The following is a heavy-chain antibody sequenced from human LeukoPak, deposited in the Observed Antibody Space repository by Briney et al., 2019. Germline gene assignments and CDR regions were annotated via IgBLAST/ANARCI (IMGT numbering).Heavy chain of an antibody. V-gene: IGHV2-5*02. CDR3: VHRTSVTSVDH. CDR1: RFSLHTHAVV. CDR2: IYGDDDK. D-gene: IGHD4-17*01. J-gene: IGHJ4*02. Sequence: SGPTLLNPTQTLTLTWTFSRFSLHTHAVVVGWVRQPPGQALEWLTFIYGDDDKLYSPSLESRLTITKDTSKNQVVLTMTDMDYVDTATYYCVHRTSVTSVDHWGQGTLVTVSS.